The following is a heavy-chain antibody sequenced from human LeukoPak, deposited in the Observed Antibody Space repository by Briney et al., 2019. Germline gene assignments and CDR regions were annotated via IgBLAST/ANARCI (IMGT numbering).Heavy chain of an antibody. J-gene: IGHJ4*02. CDR3: AKEPGRGDGYNSYFDY. CDR2: ISYDGSNK. V-gene: IGHV3-30*18. CDR1: GFTFSSYG. D-gene: IGHD5-24*01. Sequence: GGSLRLSCAASGFTFSSYGMHWVRQAPGKGLEWVAVISYDGSNKYYADSVKGRFTISRDNSKNTLYLQMNSLRAEDTAVYYCAKEPGRGDGYNSYFDYWGQGTLVTVSS.